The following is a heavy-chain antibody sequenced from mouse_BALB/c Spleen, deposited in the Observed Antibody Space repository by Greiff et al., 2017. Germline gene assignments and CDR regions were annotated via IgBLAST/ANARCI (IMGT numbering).Heavy chain of an antibody. CDR2: ISSGSSTI. D-gene: IGHD1-1*01. CDR1: GFTFSSFG. J-gene: IGHJ1*01. CDR3: ARWGLYYGSSYWYFDV. Sequence: EVHLVESGGGLVQPGGSRKLSCAASGFTFSSFGMHWVRQAPEKGLEWVAYISSGSSTIYYADTVKGRFTISRDNPKNTLFLQMTSLRSEDTAMYYCARWGLYYGSSYWYFDVWGAGTTVTVSS. V-gene: IGHV5-17*02.